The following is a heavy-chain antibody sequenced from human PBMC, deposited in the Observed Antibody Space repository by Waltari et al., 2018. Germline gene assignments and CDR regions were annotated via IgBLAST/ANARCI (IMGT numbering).Heavy chain of an antibody. CDR1: GYSISSGYY. Sequence: QVQLQESGPGLVKPSETLSLTCAVSGYSISSGYYWGWIRQPPGKGLEWIGSIYHSGSTYYNPSLKSRVTISVDTSKNQFSLKLSSVTAADTAVYYWARGGYSYGSNYWGQGTLVTVSS. CDR2: IYHSGST. D-gene: IGHD5-18*01. V-gene: IGHV4-38-2*01. CDR3: ARGGYSYGSNY. J-gene: IGHJ4*02.